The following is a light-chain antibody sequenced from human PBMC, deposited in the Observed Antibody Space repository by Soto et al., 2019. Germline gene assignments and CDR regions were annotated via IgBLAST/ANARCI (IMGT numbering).Light chain of an antibody. CDR3: MQNTHWPRT. Sequence: DVVLTQSPLSLPVTLGQPASISCRSSQNLIYSDGNTYLIWFQQRPGQSPRGLIYNVSDRDSGVQDRFSGSGSGIAFALKISRVEAEDVGIYYCMQNTHWPRTFGQGTKVEI. V-gene: IGKV2-30*01. CDR1: QNLIYSDGNTY. CDR2: NVS. J-gene: IGKJ1*01.